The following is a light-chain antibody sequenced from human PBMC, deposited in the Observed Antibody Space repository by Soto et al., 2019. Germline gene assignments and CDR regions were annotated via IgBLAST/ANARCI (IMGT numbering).Light chain of an antibody. CDR2: DAS. V-gene: IGKV3-11*01. Sequence: EIVLTQSPATLSLSPGERATLSCRASQSVSSYLGWYQQKPGQAPRLLIYDASSRATGIPARFSGSGSGTHFTLTISSLEPEDSAVYYCQQRSTLFTFGPGTKVDIK. CDR3: QQRSTLFT. CDR1: QSVSSY. J-gene: IGKJ3*01.